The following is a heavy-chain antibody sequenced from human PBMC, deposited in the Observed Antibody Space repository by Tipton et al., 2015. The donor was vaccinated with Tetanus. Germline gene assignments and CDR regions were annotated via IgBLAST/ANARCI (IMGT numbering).Heavy chain of an antibody. CDR1: GFIFSSYG. CDR3: AREADCSGGSCFSGDFDN. V-gene: IGHV3-33*01. D-gene: IGHD2-15*01. CDR2: SWYDGTDT. J-gene: IGHJ4*02. Sequence: SLRLSCAASGFIFSSYGIHWVRQAPGKGLEWVAVSWYDGTDTYYAESVKGRFTLSRDSSKNTLYLQMSSLRVEDTAIYYCAREADCSGGSCFSGDFDNWGQGTQVTVSS.